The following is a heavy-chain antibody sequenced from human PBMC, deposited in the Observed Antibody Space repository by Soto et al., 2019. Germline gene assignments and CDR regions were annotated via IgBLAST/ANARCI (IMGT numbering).Heavy chain of an antibody. D-gene: IGHD5-18*01. Sequence: ASGKVSCKASGYTFTSYGISWVRQAPGQGLEWMGWISAYNGNTNYAQKLQGRVTMTTDTSTSTAYMEMRSLRSDDTAVYYCARMVTDYYYGMDVWGQGTTVTVSS. V-gene: IGHV1-18*04. CDR3: ARMVTDYYYGMDV. CDR2: ISAYNGNT. CDR1: GYTFTSYG. J-gene: IGHJ6*02.